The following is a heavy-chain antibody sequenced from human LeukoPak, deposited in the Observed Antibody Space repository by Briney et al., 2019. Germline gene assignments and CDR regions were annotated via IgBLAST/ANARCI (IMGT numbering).Heavy chain of an antibody. CDR3: ARDFGYGDYYYGMDV. CDR2: INPNSGGT. CDR1: GYTFTGYY. J-gene: IGHJ6*04. Sequence: ASVKVSCKASGYTFTGYYMHWVRQAPGQGLEWMGWINPNSGGTNYAQKFQGWVTMTMDMSISTAYMELRRLRSDDTAVYYCARDFGYGDYYYGMDVWGKGTTVTVSS. V-gene: IGHV1-2*04. D-gene: IGHD4-17*01.